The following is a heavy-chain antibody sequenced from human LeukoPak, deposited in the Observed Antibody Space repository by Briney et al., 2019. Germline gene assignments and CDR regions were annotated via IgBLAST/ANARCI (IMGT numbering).Heavy chain of an antibody. V-gene: IGHV4-34*01. Sequence: ASKTLSLTCAVYGGSFSGYYWSWIRQPPGKGLEWIGEINHSGSTNYNPSLKSRVTISVDTSKNQFSLKLSSVTAADTAVYYCARGQNVLRYFDWYPGYYFDYWGQGTLVTVSS. D-gene: IGHD3-9*01. J-gene: IGHJ4*02. CDR3: ARGQNVLRYFDWYPGYYFDY. CDR2: INHSGST. CDR1: GGSFSGYY.